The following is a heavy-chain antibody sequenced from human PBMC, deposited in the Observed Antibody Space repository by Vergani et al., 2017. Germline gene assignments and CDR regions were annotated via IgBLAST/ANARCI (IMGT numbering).Heavy chain of an antibody. CDR3: ARGGSIAAPSYLYYFYMDV. CDR1: GYSFNSYG. J-gene: IGHJ6*03. D-gene: IGHD6-6*01. Sequence: QVQLVQSGAEMKKPGASVNVSCKTSGYSFNSYGINWVRQAPGQGLEWLGWISGYDGKTKYVEKLQGRITVTIDTSTNSAYMELRGLRSDDTAVYYCARGGSIAAPSYLYYFYMDVWGKGTSVTVFS. V-gene: IGHV1-18*01. CDR2: ISGYDGKT.